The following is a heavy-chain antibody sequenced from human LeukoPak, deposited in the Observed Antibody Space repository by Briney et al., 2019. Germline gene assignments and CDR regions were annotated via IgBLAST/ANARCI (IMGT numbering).Heavy chain of an antibody. V-gene: IGHV3-30*02. CDR1: GLTFSSYG. CDR2: IRYDGSNK. D-gene: IGHD4-11*01. Sequence: GGSLRLSCAASGLTFSSYGMHWVRQAPGKGLEWVAFIRYDGSNKYYADSVKGRFTISRDNSKNTLYLQMNSLRAEDTAVYYCAETTYDAFDIWGQGTMVTVSS. J-gene: IGHJ3*02. CDR3: AETTYDAFDI.